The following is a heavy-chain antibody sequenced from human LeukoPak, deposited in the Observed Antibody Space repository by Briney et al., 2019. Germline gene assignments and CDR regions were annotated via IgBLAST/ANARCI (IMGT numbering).Heavy chain of an antibody. CDR2: INHSGST. Sequence: KPSETLSLTCAVYGGSFSGYYWSWIRQPPGKGLEWIGEINHSGSTNYNPSLKSRVTISVDTSKNQFSLKLSSVTAADTAVYYCAREHAAAPRYYYYMDVWGKGTTVTVSS. V-gene: IGHV4-34*01. CDR3: AREHAAAPRYYYYMDV. D-gene: IGHD6-13*01. J-gene: IGHJ6*03. CDR1: GGSFSGYY.